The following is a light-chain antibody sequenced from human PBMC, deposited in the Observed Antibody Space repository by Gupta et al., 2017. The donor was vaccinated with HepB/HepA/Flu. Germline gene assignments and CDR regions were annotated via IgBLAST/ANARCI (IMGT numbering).Light chain of an antibody. CDR3: CSYAGSGTFYV. J-gene: IGLJ1*01. Sequence: QSALTQTASVSGSPGQSITIFCTGNSNDVGSYDLVSCYQHHPGKAPKLMIYDVTKRPSGVSNRFSGSKSGNTASLTISGLQAEDEADYYCCSYAGSGTFYVFGTGTKVTVL. CDR2: DVT. CDR1: SNDVGSYDL. V-gene: IGLV2-23*02.